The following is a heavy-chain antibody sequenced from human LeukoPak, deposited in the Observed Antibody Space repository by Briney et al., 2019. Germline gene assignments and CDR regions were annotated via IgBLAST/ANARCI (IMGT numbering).Heavy chain of an antibody. J-gene: IGHJ5*02. V-gene: IGHV4-39*01. Sequence: KPSETLSLTCTVSGGSISSTNYYWGWIRQPPGKGLEWIGSIYYSGNAYYNPSLKSRVTISVDTSRNQFSLKLRSVTAADTAVYARLGELHSLWWFDRWGQGTLVTVSS. CDR3: LGELHSLWWFDR. CDR1: GGSISSTNYY. D-gene: IGHD1-26*01. CDR2: IYYSGNA.